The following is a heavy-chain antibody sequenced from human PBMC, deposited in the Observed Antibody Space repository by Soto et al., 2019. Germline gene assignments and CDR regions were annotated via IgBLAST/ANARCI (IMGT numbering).Heavy chain of an antibody. J-gene: IGHJ6*02. CDR1: GVSFNNNG. D-gene: IGHD3-10*01. V-gene: IGHV1-69*01. CDR3: ARVLYYGSGSYSPYGMDV. Sequence: QVQLVQSGAEVKKPGSSVKVSCKTSGVSFNNNGIGWVRQAPGHGLEWMGGVSPPFRTSNYAQKFQGRISITADASTGTVNMELSSLTSKDTAQYYCARVLYYGSGSYSPYGMDVWGQGTTVTVSS. CDR2: VSPPFRTS.